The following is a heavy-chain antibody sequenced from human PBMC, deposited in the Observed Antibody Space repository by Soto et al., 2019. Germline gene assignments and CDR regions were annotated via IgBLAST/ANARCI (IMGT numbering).Heavy chain of an antibody. CDR3: ARGRYGDY. CDR1: GYIFTSYG. D-gene: IGHD4-17*01. Sequence: QAHLVQSGPEVKKPGASVKVSCKGSGYIFTSYGIAWVRQAPGQGLEWMGWISAHNGNTEYAQKLQGRVTVTRDTSTSTAYLELRSLRSDDTAVYYCARGRYGDYWGQGALVTVSS. V-gene: IGHV1-18*01. J-gene: IGHJ4*02. CDR2: ISAHNGNT.